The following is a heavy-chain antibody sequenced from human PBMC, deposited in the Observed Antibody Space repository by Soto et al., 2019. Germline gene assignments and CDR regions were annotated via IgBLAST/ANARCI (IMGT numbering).Heavy chain of an antibody. V-gene: IGHV3-30*18. CDR1: GFTFSSYF. J-gene: IGHJ4*02. CDR2: ISYDGSNK. D-gene: IGHD6-19*01. Sequence: PEGSLXLSCAASGFTFSSYFMHWVRQAPGKGLEWVAVISYDGSNKYYADSVKGRFTISRDNSKNTLYLQMNSLRAEDTGVYYCAKEQWLVYFEYWGQGTLVTVSS. CDR3: AKEQWLVYFEY.